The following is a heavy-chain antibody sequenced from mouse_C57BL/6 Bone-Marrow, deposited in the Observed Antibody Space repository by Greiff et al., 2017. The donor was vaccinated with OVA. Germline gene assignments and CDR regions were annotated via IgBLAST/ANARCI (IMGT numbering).Heavy chain of an antibody. J-gene: IGHJ2*01. CDR2: IHPNSGST. CDR1: GYTFTSYW. Sequence: QVQLQQPGAELVKPGASVKLSCKASGYTFTSYWMHWVKQRPGQCLEWIGMIHPNSGSTNYNEKFKSKATLTVDKSSSTAYMQLSSLTSEDSAVYYCARWGGTYTGYWGQGTTLTVSS. D-gene: IGHD5-1*01. CDR3: ARWGGTYTGY. V-gene: IGHV1-64*01.